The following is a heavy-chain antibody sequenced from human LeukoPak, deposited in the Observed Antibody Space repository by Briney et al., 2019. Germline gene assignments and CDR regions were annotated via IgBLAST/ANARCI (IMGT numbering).Heavy chain of an antibody. CDR1: GFTFSTYG. CDR3: ARVAWRAFDI. J-gene: IGHJ3*02. D-gene: IGHD5-12*01. Sequence: GGSLRLSCAASGFTFSTYGMHWVRQAPGKGLEWVALISFDGTNKNYADSVKGRFTLSRDNSKNTLYLQMNTLRAEDTAVYYCARVAWRAFDIWGQGTMVTVSS. V-gene: IGHV3-30*03. CDR2: ISFDGTNK.